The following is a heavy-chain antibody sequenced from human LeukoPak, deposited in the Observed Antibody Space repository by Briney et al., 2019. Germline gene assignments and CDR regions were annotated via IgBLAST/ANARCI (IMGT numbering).Heavy chain of an antibody. CDR1: GVSISSYY. V-gene: IGHV4-59*01. D-gene: IGHD2-15*01. CDR2: IYYSGST. CDR3: ARTTEGYCRGRSCYSYYYYMDV. J-gene: IGHJ6*03. Sequence: SETLSLTCTVSGVSISSYYWSWIRQPPGKGLEWIGYIYYSGSTNYNPSLKSRVTISVDTSKNQFSLKLRSVTAADTAVYYCARTTEGYCRGRSCYSYYYYMDVWGKGTTVTVSS.